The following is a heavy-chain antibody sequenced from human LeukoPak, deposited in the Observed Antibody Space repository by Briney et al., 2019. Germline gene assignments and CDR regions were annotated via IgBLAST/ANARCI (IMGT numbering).Heavy chain of an antibody. CDR1: GFTFSNSA. CDR3: ARGVAISSSGWYDTFDY. J-gene: IGHJ4*02. V-gene: IGHV3-64*02. D-gene: IGHD6-19*01. CDR2: ISTNGDRT. Sequence: GVSLRLSCAASGFTFSNSAMYWVRQAPGKGLEFVSVISTNGDRTYYADSVKGRFTISGDNSKNTLYLQMGSLRADDMGVYYCARGVAISSSGWYDTFDYWGQGALVTISS.